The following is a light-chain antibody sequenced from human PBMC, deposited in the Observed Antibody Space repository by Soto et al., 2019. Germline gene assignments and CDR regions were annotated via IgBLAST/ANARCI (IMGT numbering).Light chain of an antibody. CDR1: NSNIGTYT. Sequence: QSVLTQPPSASGTPGQRVTISCFGSNSNIGTYTVNWYQQHPGTAPKLLIYSSNQRPSGVPDRFSGSKSGTSASLVISGLQSGDEADYYCAAWDDSLIGVAFGGGTKLTVL. CDR2: SSN. V-gene: IGLV1-44*01. J-gene: IGLJ2*01. CDR3: AAWDDSLIGVA.